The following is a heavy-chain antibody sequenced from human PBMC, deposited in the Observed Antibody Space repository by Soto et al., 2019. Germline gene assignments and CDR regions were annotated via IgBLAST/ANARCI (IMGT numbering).Heavy chain of an antibody. Sequence: QAHLVESGGGVVQPGRSLRLSCAASGFTFTSYGMHWVRQAPGTRLEWVAVISYDGGLQHYADSVKGRFPISRDNSKNMVLLQMNSLRAEDTAVYYCVSDRGYGHASVTYSWGQGTLVSVSS. CDR3: VSDRGYGHASVTYS. V-gene: IGHV3-30*03. CDR2: ISYDGGLQ. CDR1: GFTFTSYG. J-gene: IGHJ4*02. D-gene: IGHD5-18*01.